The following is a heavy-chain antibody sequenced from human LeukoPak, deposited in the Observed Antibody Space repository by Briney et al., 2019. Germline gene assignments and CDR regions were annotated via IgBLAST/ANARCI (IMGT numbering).Heavy chain of an antibody. J-gene: IGHJ4*02. CDR3: AREGRVVVPAASFFDY. CDR2: IYYSGST. Sequence: ASQTLSLTCTVSGGSISSGGYYWSWIRQHPGKGLEWIGYIYYSGSTYYNPSLKSRVTISVDTSKNQFSLKLSSVTAADTAVYYRAREGRVVVPAASFFDYWGQGTLVTVSS. CDR1: GGSISSGGYY. V-gene: IGHV4-31*03. D-gene: IGHD2-2*01.